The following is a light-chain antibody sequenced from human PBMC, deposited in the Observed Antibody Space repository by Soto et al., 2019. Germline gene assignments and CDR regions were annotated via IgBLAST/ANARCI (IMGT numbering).Light chain of an antibody. CDR2: YDS. CDR1: NIGSKS. CDR3: QVWDSSSYHQV. V-gene: IGLV3-21*04. J-gene: IGLJ2*01. Sequence: SYELTQPPSVSVAPGKTARITCGGNNIGSKSVHWYQQKPGQAPVLVIYYDSDRPSGIPERFSGSNSGNTATLTISRVEAGDEADYYCQVWDSSSYHQVFGGGTKLSVL.